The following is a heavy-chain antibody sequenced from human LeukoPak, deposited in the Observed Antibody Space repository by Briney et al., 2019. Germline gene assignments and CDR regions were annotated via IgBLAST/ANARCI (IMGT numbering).Heavy chain of an antibody. J-gene: IGHJ4*02. CDR1: GYTFTSYG. CDR3: AREGGELRGYSSEGVDN. CDR2: ISAYNGNT. V-gene: IGHV1-18*01. D-gene: IGHD5-18*01. Sequence: ASVNVSCKASGYTFTSYGISWVRQAPGQGLEWMGWISAYNGNTNYAQKLQGRVTMTTDTSTSKAYMELRSLTSDDAAVYYCAREGGELRGYSSEGVDNWGQGTLVTVSS.